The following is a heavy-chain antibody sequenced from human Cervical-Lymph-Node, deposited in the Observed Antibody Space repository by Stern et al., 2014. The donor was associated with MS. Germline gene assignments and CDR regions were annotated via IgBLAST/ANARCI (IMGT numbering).Heavy chain of an antibody. V-gene: IGHV3-64D*06. CDR3: VKSTTFGVVTTPDY. CDR2: IASDGDSG. CDR1: GFTSSKFG. D-gene: IGHD3-3*01. Sequence: EVQLEESGGGLVQPGESLRLSCSVSGFTSSKFGMHWVRQAPGKGLEYVSAIASDGDSGYYADSVRGRFTISRDNSKNTVYLEMRGLRVEDTAVYYCVKSTTFGVVTTPDYWGQGTLVTVSS. J-gene: IGHJ4*02.